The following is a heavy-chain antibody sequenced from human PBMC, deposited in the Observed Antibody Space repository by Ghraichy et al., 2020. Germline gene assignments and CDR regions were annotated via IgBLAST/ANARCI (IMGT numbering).Heavy chain of an antibody. D-gene: IGHD3-9*01. CDR3: ARATGHYDLLTGYHSVWFDP. CDR1: GGSISSYY. V-gene: IGHV4-59*01. Sequence: SETLSLTCTVSGGSISSYYWSWIRQPPGKGLEWIGYIYYSGSTNYNPSLKSRVTISVDTSKNQFSVKLSSVTAADTAVYYCARATGHYDLLTGYHSVWFDPWGQGTLVTVSS. J-gene: IGHJ5*02. CDR2: IYYSGST.